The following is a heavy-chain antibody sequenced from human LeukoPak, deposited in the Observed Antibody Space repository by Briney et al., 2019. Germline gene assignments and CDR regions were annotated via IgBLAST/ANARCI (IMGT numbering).Heavy chain of an antibody. Sequence: GSVKVSCKASGYTFTSHDINWVRQATGQGPEWMGWMNPNSGNTGYAQKFQGRVTMTRNTSISTAYMELSSLRSEDTAVYYCARSYGSGSYEFDYWGQGTLVTVSS. D-gene: IGHD3-10*01. J-gene: IGHJ4*02. CDR3: ARSYGSGSYEFDY. CDR1: GYTFTSHD. V-gene: IGHV1-8*01. CDR2: MNPNSGNT.